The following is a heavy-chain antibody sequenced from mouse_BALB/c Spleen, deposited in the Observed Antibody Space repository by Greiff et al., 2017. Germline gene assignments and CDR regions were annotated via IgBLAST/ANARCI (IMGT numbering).Heavy chain of an antibody. CDR3: ARAYYGNYEDWYFDV. CDR2: ISSGSSTI. D-gene: IGHD2-10*01. CDR1: GFTFSSFG. J-gene: IGHJ1*01. Sequence: DVKLVESGGGLVQPGGSRKLSCAASGFTFSSFGMHWVRQAPEKGLEWVAYISSGSSTIYYADTVKGRFTISRDNPKNTLFLQMTSLRSEDTAMYYCARAYYGNYEDWYFDVWGAGTTVTVSS. V-gene: IGHV5-17*02.